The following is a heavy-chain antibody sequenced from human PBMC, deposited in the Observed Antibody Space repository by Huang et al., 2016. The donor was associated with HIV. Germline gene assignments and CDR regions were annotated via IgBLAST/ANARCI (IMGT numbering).Heavy chain of an antibody. CDR2: ISYDGNNK. CDR3: ARGLQGI. V-gene: IGHV3-30-3*01. D-gene: IGHD2-15*01. J-gene: IGHJ3*02. CDR1: GFTFSNYA. Sequence: QVQLVESGGGVVQPGRYLRLSCAASGFTFSNYAMHWFRQAPGKGLEWVAIISYDGNNKYYADSVKGRVTISRDNSKNTLYLQMNSLRAEDTAVYYCARGLQGIWGQGTLVTVSS.